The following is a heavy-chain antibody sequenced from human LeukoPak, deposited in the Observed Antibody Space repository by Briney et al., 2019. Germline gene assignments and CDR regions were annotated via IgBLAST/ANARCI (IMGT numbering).Heavy chain of an antibody. J-gene: IGHJ6*02. V-gene: IGHV3-30*18. CDR2: VSYDRRHR. D-gene: IGHD2-8*01. CDR3: AKDLRRSEMLYFEEPRPAQNHYSGMDV. Sequence: GGSLRLSCAASGFTFSTYGMHWVRQAPGKGLEWVAVVSYDRRHRDYADFVKGRFTISRDNSKNTVYLQLDSLRAEDTAVYYCAKDLRRSEMLYFEEPRPAQNHYSGMDVWGQGTTVTVSS. CDR1: GFTFSTYG.